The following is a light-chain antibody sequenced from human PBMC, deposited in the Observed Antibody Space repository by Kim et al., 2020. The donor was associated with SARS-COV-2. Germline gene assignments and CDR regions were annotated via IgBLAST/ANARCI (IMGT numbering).Light chain of an antibody. Sequence: DIQMTQSPSTLSASVGDRVTITCRASQSIRSWLAWYQQKPGKAPKVLIYDASSLESGVPSRFSGSGSGTEFTLTISSLQPDDFATYYCQQYNSHSPSWTFGQGTKVDI. CDR3: QQYNSHSPSWT. CDR2: DAS. V-gene: IGKV1-5*01. CDR1: QSIRSW. J-gene: IGKJ1*01.